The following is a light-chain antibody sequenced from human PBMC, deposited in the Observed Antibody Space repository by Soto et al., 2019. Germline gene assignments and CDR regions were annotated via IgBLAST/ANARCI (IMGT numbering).Light chain of an antibody. CDR2: DAS. CDR3: QQLNDYPIT. V-gene: IGKV1-9*01. CDR1: QGISNY. Sequence: DFQLTHSPAFLSASVGDIVTITSRASQGISNYLVWYQQKPGKAPKLLIYDASTLQSGVPSRFSGSGSGTEFTLTISSLQPEDFATYYCQQLNDYPITVGQGRRLAIK. J-gene: IGKJ5*01.